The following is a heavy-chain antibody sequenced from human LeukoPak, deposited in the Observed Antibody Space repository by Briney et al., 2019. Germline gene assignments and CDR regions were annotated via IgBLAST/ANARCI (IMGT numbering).Heavy chain of an antibody. D-gene: IGHD6-13*01. CDR3: ARETYSSFDS. CDR1: GFTFSDYA. Sequence: GGSLRLSCAASGFTFSDYAMHWVRQAPGKGLEWVAIISYDGSNKYFADSVKGRFTTSRDNSKNTLYLQMNSLRAEDAAVYYCARETYSSFDSWGQGTLVTVSS. J-gene: IGHJ4*02. CDR2: ISYDGSNK. V-gene: IGHV3-30*01.